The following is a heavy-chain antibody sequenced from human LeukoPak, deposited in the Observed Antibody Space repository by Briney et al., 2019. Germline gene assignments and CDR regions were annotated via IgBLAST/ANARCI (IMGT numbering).Heavy chain of an antibody. D-gene: IGHD6-19*01. J-gene: IGHJ4*02. CDR3: AGGSGWYEFDY. V-gene: IGHV4-34*01. Sequence: SETLSLTCAVYGGSFSGYYWSWIRQPPGKGLEWIGEINHSGSTNYNPSLKSRVTISVDTSKNQFSLKLSSVTAADTAVYYCAGGSGWYEFDYWGQGTLVTVSS. CDR2: INHSGST. CDR1: GGSFSGYY.